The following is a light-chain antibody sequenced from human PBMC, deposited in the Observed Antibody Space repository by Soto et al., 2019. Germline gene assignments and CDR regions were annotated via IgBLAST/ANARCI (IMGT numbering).Light chain of an antibody. CDR3: SSYAGSNSFV. Sequence: QSALTQPPSASGSPGQSVTISCTGTSSDIGGYNYVSWYPQHPGKAPKLMIYEVSKRPSGVPDRFSGSKSGNTASLTVSGLQADDEADYYCSSYAGSNSFVFGTGTKVTVL. J-gene: IGLJ1*01. V-gene: IGLV2-8*01. CDR1: SSDIGGYNY. CDR2: EVS.